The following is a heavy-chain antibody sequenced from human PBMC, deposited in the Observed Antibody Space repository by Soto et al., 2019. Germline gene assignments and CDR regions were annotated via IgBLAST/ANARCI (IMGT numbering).Heavy chain of an antibody. Sequence: EVQLVESGGGLIQPGGSLRLSCAVSGFTVSNHYMSWVRQAPGKGLEGVSVIYSGGYTAYGDSVKGRFTISRDNSKNKLYHKMNGGRAAGTGVFYGGTRPGGGGYWGQGTLVTVSS. CDR3: GTRPGGGGY. CDR1: GFTVSNHY. CDR2: IYSGGYT. J-gene: IGHJ4*02. V-gene: IGHV3-53*01. D-gene: IGHD3-10*01.